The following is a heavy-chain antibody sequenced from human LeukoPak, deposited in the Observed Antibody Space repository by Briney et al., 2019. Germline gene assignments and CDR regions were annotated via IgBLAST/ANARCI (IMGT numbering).Heavy chain of an antibody. CDR3: TRSGGSGFQLDS. CDR1: GGSISSGSYY. D-gene: IGHD3-16*01. CDR2: SYTTGST. J-gene: IGHJ4*02. V-gene: IGHV4-61*02. Sequence: PSETLSLTCTVSGGSISSGSYYWSWIRQPAGKALEWIGRSYTTGSTNYNPSLKSRVTMSLDTSKNQFSLKLSSVTAADTAVYYCTRSGGSGFQLDSWGQGTLVTVSS.